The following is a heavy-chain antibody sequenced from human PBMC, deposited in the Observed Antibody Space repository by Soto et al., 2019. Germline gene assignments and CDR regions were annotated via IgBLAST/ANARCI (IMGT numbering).Heavy chain of an antibody. J-gene: IGHJ4*02. V-gene: IGHV3-30-3*01. CDR1: GFTFSTYA. CDR3: ARGDGVSGTTFDY. D-gene: IGHD1-1*01. CDR2: ISYDGSNY. Sequence: QVQLVESGGGVVQPGRSLRLSCAASGFTFSTYAIHWVRQAPGKGLGWVAVISYDGSNYYYADSVKGRFTISRDNSKNTVYLQMNSLRTEDTAVYHCARGDGVSGTTFDYWGQGTLVTVSS.